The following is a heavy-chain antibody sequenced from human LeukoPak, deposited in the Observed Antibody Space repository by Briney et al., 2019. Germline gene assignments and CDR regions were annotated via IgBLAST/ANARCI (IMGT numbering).Heavy chain of an antibody. J-gene: IGHJ4*02. Sequence: GASVKVSCKASGNTFTAYYMHWVRQAPGQGLEWMGWINPNSGGTEYAQKFQGRVTMTRDTSITTAYMELSRLRSDDTAVYYCARGPGIAVADFYFDYWGQGTLVTVSS. D-gene: IGHD6-19*01. CDR2: INPNSGGT. V-gene: IGHV1-2*02. CDR3: ARGPGIAVADFYFDY. CDR1: GNTFTAYY.